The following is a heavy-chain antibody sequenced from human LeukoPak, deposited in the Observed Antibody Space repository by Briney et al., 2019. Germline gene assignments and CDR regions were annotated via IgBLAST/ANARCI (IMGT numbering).Heavy chain of an antibody. CDR2: ITSNGNDT. V-gene: IGHV3-23*01. CDR1: GASSSNYA. Sequence: GGSLRLTCVVSGASSSNYAMGWVRQAPGKGLEWVSSITSNGNDTFYAVSVKGRFTISRDNSRDTVFLQMNSLRADDTAVYYCALDWGFDYWGQGTLVTVSS. J-gene: IGHJ4*02. CDR3: ALDWGFDY. D-gene: IGHD3-3*01.